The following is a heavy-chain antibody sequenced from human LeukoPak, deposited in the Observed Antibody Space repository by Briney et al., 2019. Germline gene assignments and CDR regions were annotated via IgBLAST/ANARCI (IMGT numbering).Heavy chain of an antibody. CDR2: MNPNSGNT. Sequence: ASVKVSCKASGYTFTSYDINWVRRATGQGLEWMGWMNPNSGNTGYAQKFQGRVTMTRNASISTAYMELSSLRSEDTAVYYCARDDGRWELLEAYYFDYWGQGTLVTVSS. J-gene: IGHJ4*02. CDR1: GYTFTSYD. CDR3: ARDDGRWELLEAYYFDY. D-gene: IGHD1-26*01. V-gene: IGHV1-8*01.